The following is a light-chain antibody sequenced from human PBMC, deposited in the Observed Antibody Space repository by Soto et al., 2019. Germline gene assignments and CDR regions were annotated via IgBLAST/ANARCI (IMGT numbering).Light chain of an antibody. CDR2: EIN. CDR1: SSDVGAYDY. J-gene: IGLJ1*01. CDR3: SSFAGSTAYL. V-gene: IGLV2-8*01. Sequence: QSVLTQPPSASGSPGQSVTISCTGTSSDVGAYDYVSWYQQHPGKAPKLMIYEINKRPSGVPDRFSGSKSGNTASLTVSGLQAEDEADYYCSSFAGSTAYLFGTGTKVT.